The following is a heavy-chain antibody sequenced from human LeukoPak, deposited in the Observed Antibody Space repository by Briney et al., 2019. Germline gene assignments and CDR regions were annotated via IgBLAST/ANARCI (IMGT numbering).Heavy chain of an antibody. CDR3: ARFEYYYDSSGYKYFQH. D-gene: IGHD3-22*01. CDR2: INPSGGST. Sequence: ASVKVSCKASGYTFTSYYMHWVRQAPGQGLEWMGIINPSGGSTSYAQKFQGRVTMTRDTSTSTVYMELSSLRSEDTAVYYCARFEYYYDSSGYKYFQHWGQGTLVTVSS. CDR1: GYTFTSYY. V-gene: IGHV1-46*01. J-gene: IGHJ1*01.